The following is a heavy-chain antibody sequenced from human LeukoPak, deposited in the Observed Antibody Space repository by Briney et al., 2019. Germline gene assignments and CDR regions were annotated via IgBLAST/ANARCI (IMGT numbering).Heavy chain of an antibody. D-gene: IGHD3-3*02. CDR2: IYSDGTT. CDR1: GFTVSSTY. CDR3: ARDSSSFPNYFDY. J-gene: IGHJ4*02. Sequence: PGGSLRLSCAASGFTVSSTYMSWVRQAPGKGLEWVSLIYSDGTTFYADSVKGRFAISTDNSKNTLYLQMSGLRAEDTAVYYCARDSSSFPNYFDYWGQGTLITVSS. V-gene: IGHV3-53*01.